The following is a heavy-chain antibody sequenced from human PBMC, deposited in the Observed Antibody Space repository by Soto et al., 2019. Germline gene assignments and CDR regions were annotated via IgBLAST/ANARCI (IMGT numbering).Heavy chain of an antibody. V-gene: IGHV3-11*01. CDR2: ISSSGSTI. J-gene: IGHJ6*02. CDR3: ASPTVTPHYGMDV. D-gene: IGHD4-17*01. Sequence: QVQLVESGGGLVKPGGSLRLSCAASGFTFSDYYMSWIRQAPGKGLEWVSYISSSGSTIYYADSVKGRFTISRDNAKNSLYLQMNSLRAEDTAVYCASPTVTPHYGMDVWGQGTTVTVSS. CDR1: GFTFSDYY.